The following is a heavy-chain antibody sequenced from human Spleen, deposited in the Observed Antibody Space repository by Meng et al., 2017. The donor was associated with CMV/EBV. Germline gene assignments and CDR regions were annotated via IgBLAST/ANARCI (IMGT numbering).Heavy chain of an antibody. D-gene: IGHD2-8*01. CDR2: INPSSGDS. CDR1: GYNFIDYY. J-gene: IGHJ4*02. Sequence: ASVKVSCKTSGYNFIDYYIHWVRQAPGQGLEWMGWINPSSGDSKSAQKFQGRVTMTRNTSISTAYMELSSLGSEDTAVYYCARLDWCSNGVCLYYSDFWGQGTLVTVSS. CDR3: ARLDWCSNGVCLYYSDF. V-gene: IGHV1-2*02.